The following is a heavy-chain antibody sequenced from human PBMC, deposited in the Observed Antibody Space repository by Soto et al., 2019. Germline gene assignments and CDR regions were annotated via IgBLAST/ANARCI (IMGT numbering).Heavy chain of an antibody. D-gene: IGHD3-10*01. V-gene: IGHV3-23*01. CDR1: GFPFSSYA. J-gene: IGHJ6*02. Sequence: GGSLRLSCAASGFPFSSYAMSWVRQAPGKGLEWVSAISGSGGSTYYADSVKGRFTISRDNSKNTLYLQMNSLRAEDTAVYYCAKDRGYPLYYYYGMDVWGQGTTVTVSS. CDR3: AKDRGYPLYYYYGMDV. CDR2: ISGSGGST.